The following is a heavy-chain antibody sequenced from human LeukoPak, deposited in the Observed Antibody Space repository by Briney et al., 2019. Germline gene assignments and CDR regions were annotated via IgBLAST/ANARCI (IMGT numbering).Heavy chain of an antibody. CDR1: GFTFSSYS. Sequence: GGSLRLSCAASGFTFSSYSMNWVRQAPGKGLEWVSSISSSSSYIYYADSVKGRFTISRDNAKNTLYLQMNSLRAEDTAVYYCAKGDTTWELPHDYWGQGTLVTVSS. D-gene: IGHD1-26*01. CDR2: ISSSSSYI. J-gene: IGHJ4*02. V-gene: IGHV3-21*04. CDR3: AKGDTTWELPHDY.